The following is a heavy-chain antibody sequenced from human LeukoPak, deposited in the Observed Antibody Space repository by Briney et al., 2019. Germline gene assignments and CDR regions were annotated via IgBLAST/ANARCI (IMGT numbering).Heavy chain of an antibody. CDR2: IRSKAYGATT. V-gene: IGHV3-49*03. J-gene: IGHJ4*02. CDR1: GFTFGDYS. D-gene: IGHD6-6*01. CDR3: SRRDGITARY. Sequence: GGSLRLSCTASGFTFGDYSMSWFRQAPGKGLEWVGFIRSKAYGATTEYAASVKGRFTISRDDSKSIAYLQMNSLKTEDTAVYYCSRRDGITARYWGQGTLVTVSS.